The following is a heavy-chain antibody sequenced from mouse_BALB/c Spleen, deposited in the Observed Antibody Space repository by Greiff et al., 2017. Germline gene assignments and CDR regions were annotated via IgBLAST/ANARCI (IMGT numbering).Heavy chain of an antibody. D-gene: IGHD2-3*01. V-gene: IGHV5-17*02. J-gene: IGHJ2*01. Sequence: DVMLVESGGGLVQPGGSRKLSCAASGFTFSSFGMHWVRQAPEKGLEWVAYISSGSSTIYYADTVKGRFTISRDNPKNTLFLQMTSLRSEDTAMYYCARSGYSYYFDYWGQGTTLTVSS. CDR1: GFTFSSFG. CDR2: ISSGSSTI. CDR3: ARSGYSYYFDY.